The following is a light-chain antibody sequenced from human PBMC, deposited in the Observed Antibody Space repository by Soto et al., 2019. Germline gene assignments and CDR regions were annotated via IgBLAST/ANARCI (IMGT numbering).Light chain of an antibody. CDR1: SSNIGAGYD. CDR2: GNS. CDR3: QSYDSSLSGGNVV. Sequence: QSVLTQPPSVSGAPGQRVTISCTGSSSNIGAGYDVHWYQQLPGTAPKLLIYGNSNRPSGVPDRFSGSKSGTSASLAITGLQDEDEADYYCQSYDSSLSGGNVVFGGGTKVTVL. J-gene: IGLJ2*01. V-gene: IGLV1-40*01.